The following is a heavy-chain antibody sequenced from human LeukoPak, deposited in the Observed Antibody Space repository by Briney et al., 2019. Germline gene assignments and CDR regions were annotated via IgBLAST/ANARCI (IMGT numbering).Heavy chain of an antibody. CDR1: GYTLTGYY. CDR2: INPNSGGT. D-gene: IGHD3-10*01. Sequence: GASVKVSCKASGYTLTGYYMHWVRQAPGQGLEWMGWINPNSGGTNYAQKFQGRVTMTRDTSISTAYMELSRLRSDDTAVYYCARDGGPMVRGVSSYGMDVWGQGTTVTVSS. J-gene: IGHJ6*02. V-gene: IGHV1-2*02. CDR3: ARDGGPMVRGVSSYGMDV.